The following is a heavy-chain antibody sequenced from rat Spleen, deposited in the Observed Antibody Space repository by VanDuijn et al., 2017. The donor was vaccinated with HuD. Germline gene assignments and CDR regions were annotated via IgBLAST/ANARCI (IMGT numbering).Heavy chain of an antibody. CDR3: ATRFYDGSFDY. V-gene: IGHV5-20*01. Sequence: EVQLVESGGGLVQPGGSLKLSCAASRFTFSDYYMAWVRQAPTKGLEWVASISYDGGGTYYRDSVKGRFTISRDNANSSLYLQMDSLRSEDTATYYCATRFYDGSFDYWGQGVMVTVSS. J-gene: IGHJ2*01. D-gene: IGHD1-12*02. CDR2: ISYDGGGT. CDR1: RFTFSDYY.